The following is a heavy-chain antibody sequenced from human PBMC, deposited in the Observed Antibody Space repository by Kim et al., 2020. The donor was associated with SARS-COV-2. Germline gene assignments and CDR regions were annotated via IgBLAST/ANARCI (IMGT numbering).Heavy chain of an antibody. J-gene: IGHJ3*02. D-gene: IGHD2-21*02. CDR2: IRSKAYGGTT. Sequence: GGSLRLSCTASGFTFGDYAMNWFRQAPGKGLEWVGFIRSKAYGGTTEYAASVKGRFTISRDDSKSIAYLQMNSLKTEDTAVYYCTSPTYCGGDCYFYDAFDIWGQGTMVTVSS. CDR1: GFTFGDYA. CDR3: TSPTYCGGDCYFYDAFDI. V-gene: IGHV3-49*03.